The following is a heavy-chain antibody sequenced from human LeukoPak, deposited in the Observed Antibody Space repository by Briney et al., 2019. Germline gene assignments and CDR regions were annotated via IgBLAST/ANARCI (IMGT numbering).Heavy chain of an antibody. Sequence: GESLKISCKASGYSFTSYSIGWVRQMPGKGLEWMGIIFPVDSDTRYSPSFEGQVTISVDKSINTTYLQWSSLKASDTAFYYCARHHRYYYHNTGYSGWFDPWGQGTLVTVSS. V-gene: IGHV5-51*01. CDR2: IFPVDSDT. CDR3: ARHHRYYYHNTGYSGWFDP. D-gene: IGHD3-22*01. CDR1: GYSFTSYS. J-gene: IGHJ5*02.